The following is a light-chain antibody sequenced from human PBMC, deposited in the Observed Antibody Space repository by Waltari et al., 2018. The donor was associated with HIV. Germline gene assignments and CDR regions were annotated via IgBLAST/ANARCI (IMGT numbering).Light chain of an antibody. J-gene: IGKJ4*01. V-gene: IGKV1-9*01. CDR1: QGVGSY. CDR2: SVS. CDR3: QQLKTYPLS. Sequence: IQLTQSPSFLSASVGERLTITCRATQGVGSYLARYQQKPGKAPNLLIYSVSVLQTGVPSRFSGSGSGTEFTLTISGLQPEDFATYYCQQLKTYPLSFGGGTKVEIK.